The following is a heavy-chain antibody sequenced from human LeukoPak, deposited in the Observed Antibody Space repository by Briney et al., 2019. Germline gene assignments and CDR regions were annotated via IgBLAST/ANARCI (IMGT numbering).Heavy chain of an antibody. D-gene: IGHD2-2*02. J-gene: IGHJ4*02. CDR3: ARDSSAISGIFDY. CDR1: GGSFNNYF. Sequence: SETLSLTCAVYGGSFNNYFWSWIRQPPGRGLEWIGEITHSGSTNYNPSVKSRVTISVDTSKNQFSLKLSSVTAADTAVYYCARDSSAISGIFDYWGQGTLVTVSS. V-gene: IGHV4-34*01. CDR2: ITHSGST.